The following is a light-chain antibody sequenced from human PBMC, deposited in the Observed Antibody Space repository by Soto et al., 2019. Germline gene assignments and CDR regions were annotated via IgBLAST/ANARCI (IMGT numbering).Light chain of an antibody. CDR3: LQVFNFPRA. CDR1: QDSGND. Sequence: AIQMKQSQSSLAGSVGDRLTITCRASQDSGNDLGWYQQKPGKAPKLLIYAASSLQSGVSSRFSGSGSGTEFTLTISSLQPEDFATYYRLQVFNFPRAFGQGTKVDIK. V-gene: IGKV1-6*02. J-gene: IGKJ1*01. CDR2: AAS.